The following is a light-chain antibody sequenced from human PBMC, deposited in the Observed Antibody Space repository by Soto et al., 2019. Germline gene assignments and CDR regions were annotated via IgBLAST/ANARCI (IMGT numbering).Light chain of an antibody. CDR1: QSISRW. CDR3: QQYNSYSYT. J-gene: IGKJ2*01. CDR2: DAS. V-gene: IGKV1-5*01. Sequence: DIPMTQSPSTLSASVGDRVTITCRASQSISRWLAWYHQKPGKAPKLLIYDASSLDIGVPSRFSGSGSGTEFTLTISSLQPDDFATFYCQQYNSYSYTFGQGTKLEIK.